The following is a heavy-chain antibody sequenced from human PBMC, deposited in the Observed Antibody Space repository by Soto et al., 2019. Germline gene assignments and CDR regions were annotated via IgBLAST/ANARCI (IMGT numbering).Heavy chain of an antibody. D-gene: IGHD5-12*01. CDR2: IYYTGST. CDR3: AGGTDGKKVAY. CDR1: GGSISSGGYY. Sequence: PSETLSLTCTVSGGSISSGGYYWSWIRQHPGKGLEWIGYIYYTGSTNYNPSLESRLTMSVDMSKNHFSLKLSSVTAADTAVYYCAGGTDGKKVAYWGQGTLVTVSS. V-gene: IGHV4-61*03. J-gene: IGHJ4*02.